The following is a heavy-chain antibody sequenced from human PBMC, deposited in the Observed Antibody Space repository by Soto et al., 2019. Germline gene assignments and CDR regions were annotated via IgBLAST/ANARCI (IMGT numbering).Heavy chain of an antibody. V-gene: IGHV1-18*01. CDR3: ARDRPTXSIRARDYYYAMDV. D-gene: IGHD6-6*01. Sequence: QVQLVQSGAEVKKPGASVKVSCKASGYTFITYGISWVRQAPGQGLEWMGWISSYNGNTNYAQKLQGRVTMTTDTSTTTAYXELTSLRSXXTPVYYSARDRPTXSIRARDYYYAMDVWGQGTTVTVSS. J-gene: IGHJ6*02. CDR1: GYTFITYG. CDR2: ISSYNGNT.